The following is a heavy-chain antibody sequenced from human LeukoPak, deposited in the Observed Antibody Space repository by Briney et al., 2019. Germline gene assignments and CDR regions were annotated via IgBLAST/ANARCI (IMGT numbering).Heavy chain of an antibody. D-gene: IGHD3-10*01. CDR2: LSGSSGGT. CDR1: GITLSNYG. J-gene: IGHJ4*02. Sequence: PGGSLRLSCAVSGITLSNYGMSWVRQAPGKGLEWVAGLSGSSGGTNYADSVKGRFTISRDNAKNTLYLQMNSLRAEDTAVYFCAKRGVVIRVILVGFHKEAYYFDSWGQGALVTVSS. CDR3: AKRGVVIRVILVGFHKEAYYFDS. V-gene: IGHV3-23*01.